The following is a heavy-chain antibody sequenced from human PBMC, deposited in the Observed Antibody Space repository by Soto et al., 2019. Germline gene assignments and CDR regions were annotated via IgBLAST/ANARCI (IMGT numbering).Heavy chain of an antibody. J-gene: IGHJ4*02. Sequence: EVQLAASGGGLIQPGGYLRLSCAASGFAVNSDYMSWVRQAPGKGLEWVSVLYGGGTTHYSDSVKGRFTISRDNSKNTVFLQMNSLRAEDTAVYYCVRTSSYWGQGTRVIVSS. V-gene: IGHV3-53*01. CDR1: GFAVNSDY. CDR2: LYGGGTT. D-gene: IGHD2-2*01. CDR3: VRTSSY.